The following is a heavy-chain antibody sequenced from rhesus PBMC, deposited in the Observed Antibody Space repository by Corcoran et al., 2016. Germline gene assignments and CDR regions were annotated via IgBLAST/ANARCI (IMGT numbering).Heavy chain of an antibody. V-gene: IGHV4-160*01. J-gene: IGHJ3*01. CDR2: IYGSSGST. CDR3: ARDPDAFDF. CDR1: VGSLRSNY. Sequence: QVQLQESGPGLVNLSETLSITCAFSVGSLRSNYWSWLRQPPGKGLEWIGYIYGSSGSTYYNPSLKSRVTISTDTSKNQFSLKMSSVTAADTAVYYCARDPDAFDFWGQGLRVTVSS.